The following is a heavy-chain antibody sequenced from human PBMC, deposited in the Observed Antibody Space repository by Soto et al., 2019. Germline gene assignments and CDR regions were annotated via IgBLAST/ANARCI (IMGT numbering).Heavy chain of an antibody. CDR2: IYPGDSDT. CDR3: ARQEGRYCSGGSCYYGMDV. D-gene: IGHD2-15*01. Sequence: LGESLKISCKGSGYSFTRYWIGWVRQMPGKGLEWMGIIYPGDSDTRYSPSFQGQVTISADKSISTAYLQWSSLKASDTAMYYCARQEGRYCSGGSCYYGMDVWGQGTTVTVSS. V-gene: IGHV5-51*01. J-gene: IGHJ6*02. CDR1: GYSFTRYW.